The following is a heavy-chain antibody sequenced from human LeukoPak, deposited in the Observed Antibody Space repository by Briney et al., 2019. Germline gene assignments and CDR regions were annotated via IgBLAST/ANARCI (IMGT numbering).Heavy chain of an antibody. D-gene: IGHD5-18*01. CDR1: GYSISSGYY. V-gene: IGHV4-38-2*02. Sequence: PSETLSLTCSVSGYSISSGYYWGWIRQPPGKRLEWIGTIHHSGNTYYNPSLKSRVTISIDTSKNQFSLKLSSVTAADTAVYYCARDGGWVLVTEIDYWGQGILVTVSS. CDR2: IHHSGNT. J-gene: IGHJ4*02. CDR3: ARDGGWVLVTEIDY.